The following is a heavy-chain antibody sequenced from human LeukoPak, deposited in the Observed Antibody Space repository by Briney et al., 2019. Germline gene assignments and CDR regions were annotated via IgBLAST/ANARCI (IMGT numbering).Heavy chain of an antibody. V-gene: IGHV4-39*07. CDR3: ARVLGYCSGGSCNYYYYMDV. D-gene: IGHD2-15*01. J-gene: IGHJ6*03. CDR2: IYYSGST. CDR1: GGSISSSSYY. Sequence: PSETLSLTCTVSGGSISSSSYYWGWIRQPPGKGLEWIGSIYYSGSTYYNPSLKSRVTISVDTSKNQFSLKLSSVTAADTAVYYCARVLGYCSGGSCNYYYYMDVWGKGTTVTVSS.